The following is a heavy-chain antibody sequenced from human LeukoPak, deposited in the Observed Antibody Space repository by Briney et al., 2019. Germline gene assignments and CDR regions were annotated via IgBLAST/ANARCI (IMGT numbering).Heavy chain of an antibody. V-gene: IGHV4-39*07. CDR1: GGSISSSSYY. Sequence: SETLSLTCTVSGGSISSSSYYWGWIRQPPGKGLEWIGSIYYSGSTYYNPSLKSRVTISVDTSKNQFSLKLSSVTAADTAVYYCARVIQGRGDFWSGYNYYYYMDVWGKGTTVTVSS. CDR2: IYYSGST. CDR3: ARVIQGRGDFWSGYNYYYYMDV. J-gene: IGHJ6*03. D-gene: IGHD3-3*01.